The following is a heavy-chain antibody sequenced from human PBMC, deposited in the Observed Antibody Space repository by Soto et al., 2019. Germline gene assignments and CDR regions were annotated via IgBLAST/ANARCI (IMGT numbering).Heavy chain of an antibody. D-gene: IGHD6-13*01. CDR1: GYSFTSYW. CDR2: IDPSDSYT. Sequence: PGESLKISCKGSGYSFTSYWISWVRQMPGKGLEWMGRIDPSDSYTNYSPSFQGHVTISADKSISTAYLQWSSLKALDTAMYYCARHKFIAAAGTGYYYYGMDVWSQGTTVTVSS. J-gene: IGHJ6*02. CDR3: ARHKFIAAAGTGYYYYGMDV. V-gene: IGHV5-10-1*01.